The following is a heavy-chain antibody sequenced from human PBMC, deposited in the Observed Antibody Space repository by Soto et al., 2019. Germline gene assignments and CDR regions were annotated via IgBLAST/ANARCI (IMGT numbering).Heavy chain of an antibody. D-gene: IGHD1-1*01. CDR3: ARLYPTQDRLDY. J-gene: IGHJ4*02. CDR1: GYNFINYW. CDR2: IQPGDTDT. V-gene: IGHV5-51*01. Sequence: GESLKISCKPSGYNFINYWIGWVRQPPGKGLEWMVFIQPGDTDTKYNPSFRGQITISVDKSISTAFLQWTSLRASDTAMYYCARLYPTQDRLDYWGQGTLVTVSS.